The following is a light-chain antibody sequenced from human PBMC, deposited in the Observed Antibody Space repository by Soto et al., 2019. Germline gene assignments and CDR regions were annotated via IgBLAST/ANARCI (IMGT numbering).Light chain of an antibody. CDR2: GAS. V-gene: IGKV3-20*01. CDR1: QSVSTNF. Sequence: EIVLTPSPGTLSLSPGERATLSCRASQSVSTNFLAWYQQKPGQAPRLLIYGASNRATGIPDRFSGSGSGTDLTFTISRLEPEDFAVYYCQQYGSSPRTFGQGTKVEIK. J-gene: IGKJ1*01. CDR3: QQYGSSPRT.